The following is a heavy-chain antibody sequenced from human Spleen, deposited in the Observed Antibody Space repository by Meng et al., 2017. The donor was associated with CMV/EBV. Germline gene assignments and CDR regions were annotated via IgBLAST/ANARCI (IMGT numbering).Heavy chain of an antibody. Sequence: SGYTFTSYGMQWVRQAPGQRLEWMGWINAGNGNTKYSQKFQGRVTITRDTSASTAYMELSSLRSEDTAVYYCARDEQQLVSHWFDPWGQGTLVTVSS. CDR1: GYTFTSYG. CDR3: ARDEQQLVSHWFDP. D-gene: IGHD6-13*01. CDR2: INAGNGNT. V-gene: IGHV1-3*01. J-gene: IGHJ5*02.